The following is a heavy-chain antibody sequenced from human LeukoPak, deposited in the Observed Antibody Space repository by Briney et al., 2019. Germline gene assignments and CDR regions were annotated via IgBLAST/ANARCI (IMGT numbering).Heavy chain of an antibody. J-gene: IGHJ4*02. V-gene: IGHV3-7*04. D-gene: IGHD2-15*01. CDR2: IKQDEREK. Sequence: GGSLRLSCEASGFSVTTKYMSWVRQAPGKGLEWVADIKQDEREKYYVDSVKGRFTISRDNAKNSLYLQMNSLRAEDTAVYYCARSLGYCSGGSCFPLDYWGQGTLVTVSS. CDR3: ARSLGYCSGGSCFPLDY. CDR1: GFSVTTKY.